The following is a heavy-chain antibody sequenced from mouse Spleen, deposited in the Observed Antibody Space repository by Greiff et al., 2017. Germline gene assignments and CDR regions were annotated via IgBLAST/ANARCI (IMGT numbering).Heavy chain of an antibody. CDR3: ARYTTVVATYDYAMDY. CDR1: GYSFTDYN. J-gene: IGHJ4*01. V-gene: IGHV1-39*01. Sequence: VQLKESGPELVKPGASVKISCKASGYSFTDYNMNWVKQSNGKSLEWIGVINPNYGTTSYNQKFKGKATLTVDQSSSTAYMQLNSLTSEDSAVYYCARYTTVVATYDYAMDYWGQGTSVTVSS. D-gene: IGHD1-1*01. CDR2: INPNYGTT.